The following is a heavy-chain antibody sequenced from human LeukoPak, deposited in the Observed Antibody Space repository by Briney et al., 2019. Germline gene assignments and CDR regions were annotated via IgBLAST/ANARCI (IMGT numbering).Heavy chain of an antibody. V-gene: IGHV4-34*01. CDR1: GGSFSGYY. CDR2: INHSGST. CDR3: ARGRKKVASLVFDY. Sequence: NPSETLSLTCAVYGGSFSGYYWSWIRQPPGKGLEWIGEINHSGSTNYNPSLKSRVTISVDTSKNQFSLKLSSVTAADTAVYYCARGRKKVASLVFDYWGQGTLVTVSS. J-gene: IGHJ4*02. D-gene: IGHD2-21*01.